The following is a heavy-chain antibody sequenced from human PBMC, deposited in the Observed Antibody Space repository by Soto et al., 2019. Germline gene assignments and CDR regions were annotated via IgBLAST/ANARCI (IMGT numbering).Heavy chain of an antibody. V-gene: IGHV4-61*08. J-gene: IGHJ5*02. CDR3: VRDYLLTGFDP. D-gene: IGHD3-9*01. CDR2: VYYSGST. CDR1: GDSISSNGYY. Sequence: SETLSLTCTVSGDSISSNGYYWTWVRQPPGKGLEWIGYVYYSGSTNYNPSLESRVTISIDASKNQFSLKMKSVTAADTAVYYCVRDYLLTGFDPWGQGALVTVSS.